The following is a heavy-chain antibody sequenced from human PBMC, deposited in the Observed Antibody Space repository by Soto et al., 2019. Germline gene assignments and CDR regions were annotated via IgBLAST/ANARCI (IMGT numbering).Heavy chain of an antibody. J-gene: IGHJ3*02. D-gene: IGHD3-9*01. CDR1: GFTFSSYG. CDR3: ATLDYGILTGYYTSYDAFDI. Sequence: GGSLRLSCAASGFTFSSYGMHWVRQAPGKGLEWVAVISYDGSNKYYADSVKGRFTISRDNSKNTLYLQMNSLRAEDTAVYYCATLDYGILTGYYTSYDAFDIWGQGTMVTVSS. CDR2: ISYDGSNK. V-gene: IGHV3-30*03.